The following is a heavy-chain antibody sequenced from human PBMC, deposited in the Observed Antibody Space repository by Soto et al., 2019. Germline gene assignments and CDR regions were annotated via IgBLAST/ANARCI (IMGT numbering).Heavy chain of an antibody. V-gene: IGHV4-4*02. CDR3: ARDLGYYYDSSGPDAFDI. CDR2: IYHSGST. Sequence: SETLSLTCAVSGGSISSSNWWSWVRQPPGKGLEWIGEIYHSGSTNYNPSLKSRVTISVDKPKNQFSLKLSSVTAADTAVYYCARDLGYYYDSSGPDAFDIWGQGTMVTVS. D-gene: IGHD3-22*01. CDR1: GGSISSSNW. J-gene: IGHJ3*02.